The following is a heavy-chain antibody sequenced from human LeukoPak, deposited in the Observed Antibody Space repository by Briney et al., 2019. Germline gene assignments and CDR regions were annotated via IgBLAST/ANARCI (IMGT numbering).Heavy chain of an antibody. J-gene: IGHJ4*02. CDR2: IKHDGSEKQDGSEK. V-gene: IGHV3-7*01. D-gene: IGHD6-19*01. CDR3: ARDWTSGWDY. CDR1: GFTFSQYW. Sequence: PGGSLRLSCAASGFTFSQYWMSWVRQAPGKGLEWVANIKHDGSEKQDGSEKNYVDSVKGRFTISRDNAKNSLFLQMNSLRAEDTAVYYCARDWTSGWDYWGQGTLVTVSS.